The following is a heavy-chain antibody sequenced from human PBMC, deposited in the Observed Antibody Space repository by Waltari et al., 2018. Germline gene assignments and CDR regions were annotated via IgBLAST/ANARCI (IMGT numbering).Heavy chain of an antibody. D-gene: IGHD2-15*01. CDR2: ISSSSSYI. J-gene: IGHJ4*02. CDR3: ARLVVAREGDDY. CDR1: GFTFSSYS. V-gene: IGHV3-21*01. Sequence: EVQLVESGGGLVKPGGSLRLSCAASGFTFSSYSMNWVRQAPGKGLEWVSSISSSSSYIYYADSVKGRFTISRDNAKNSLYLQMNSLRAEDTAVYYCARLVVAREGDDYWGQGTLVTVSS.